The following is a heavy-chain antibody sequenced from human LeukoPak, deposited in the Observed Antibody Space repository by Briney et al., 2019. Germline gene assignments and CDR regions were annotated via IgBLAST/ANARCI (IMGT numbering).Heavy chain of an antibody. CDR1: GFTFSSYG. J-gene: IGHJ3*01. V-gene: IGHV3-30*03. Sequence: GGSLRLSCAASGFTFSSYGKHWVRQAPGKGLEWVADISYDGSNKYYADSVKGRVTISRDNSKNTLYLQMNSQRAEDTGVYYCASHTVVVTATHVAVAFWGQGTMVTVS. CDR2: ISYDGSNK. CDR3: ASHTVVVTATHVAVAF. D-gene: IGHD2-21*02.